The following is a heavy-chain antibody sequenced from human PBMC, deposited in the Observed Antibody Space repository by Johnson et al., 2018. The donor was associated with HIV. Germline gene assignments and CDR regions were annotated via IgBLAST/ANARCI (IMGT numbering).Heavy chain of an antibody. V-gene: IGHV3-7*03. CDR1: GFTFSSYW. CDR3: AKGLYNGNDELDAFDI. Sequence: VQLVESGGGLVQPGGSLRLSCAASGFTFSSYWMSWVRQAPGKGLEWVANIKQDGSEKYYVDSVKGRFTISRDNAKNSLYLQMNSLRAEDTAVYYCAKGLYNGNDELDAFDIWGQGTMVTVSS. CDR2: IKQDGSEK. J-gene: IGHJ3*02. D-gene: IGHD1-20*01.